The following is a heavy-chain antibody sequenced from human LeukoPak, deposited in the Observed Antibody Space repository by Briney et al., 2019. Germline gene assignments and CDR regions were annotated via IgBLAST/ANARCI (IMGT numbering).Heavy chain of an antibody. D-gene: IGHD6-13*01. CDR1: GFTFSSYW. CDR2: IKQDGSEK. V-gene: IGHV3-7*01. Sequence: GGSLRLSCAASGFTFSSYWMSWVRQAPGKGLEWVANIKQDGSEKYYVDSVKGRFTISKDNAKNSLYLQMNSLRAEDTAVYYCARDASSSCFDYWGQGTLVTVSS. J-gene: IGHJ4*02. CDR3: ARDASSSCFDY.